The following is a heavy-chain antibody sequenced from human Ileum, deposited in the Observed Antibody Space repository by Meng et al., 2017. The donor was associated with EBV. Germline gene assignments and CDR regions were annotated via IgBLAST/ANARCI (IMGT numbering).Heavy chain of an antibody. CDR3: VKSNWGSEDS. V-gene: IGHV3-74*03. J-gene: IGHJ4*02. Sequence: EVQRVESGGGLVQSGGSLRLSCAASGFTFSSYWMHWVRQAPGKGLVWVSNIKTDGSTSAYADSVKGRFTISRDNAKNTLYLQMNSLRVEDTAIYYCVKSNWGSEDSWGQGTLVTVSS. CDR1: GFTFSSYW. D-gene: IGHD7-27*01. CDR2: IKTDGSTS.